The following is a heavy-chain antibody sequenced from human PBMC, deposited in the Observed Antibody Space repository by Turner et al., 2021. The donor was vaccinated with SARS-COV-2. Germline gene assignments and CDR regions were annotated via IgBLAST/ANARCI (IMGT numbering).Heavy chain of an antibody. CDR3: ARSRLDFWSDYYMGAFDY. CDR1: GFTFSTCA. Sequence: QVQLVESGEGVVQPGWTQSLSCAASGFTFSTCAIHWVRRAPGKGLEWVALISYDGNNKYYADSVKGRFTISRDNSKNTLYLQMNSLIAEDTAVYYCARSRLDFWSDYYMGAFDYLGQGTLVTVSS. CDR2: ISYDGNNK. J-gene: IGHJ4*02. V-gene: IGHV3-30*03. D-gene: IGHD3-3*01.